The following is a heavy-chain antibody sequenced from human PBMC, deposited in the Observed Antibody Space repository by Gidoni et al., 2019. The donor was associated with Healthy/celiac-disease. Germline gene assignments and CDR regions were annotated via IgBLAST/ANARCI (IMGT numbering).Heavy chain of an antibody. D-gene: IGHD2-2*01. Sequence: QVQLQQWGAGLLKPSETLSLTCAVYGGSFSAYYWSWIRQPPGKGLDGIGEINHSGSTNYNPSLKSRVTISVDTSKNHFSLKLSSVTAADTAVYYCARPRKYCSSTSCTRGRGFDYWGQGTLVTVSS. J-gene: IGHJ4*02. V-gene: IGHV4-34*01. CDR3: ARPRKYCSSTSCTRGRGFDY. CDR2: INHSGST. CDR1: GGSFSAYY.